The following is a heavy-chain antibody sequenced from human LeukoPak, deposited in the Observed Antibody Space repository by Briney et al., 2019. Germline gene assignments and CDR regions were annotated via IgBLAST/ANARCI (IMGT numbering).Heavy chain of an antibody. D-gene: IGHD1-26*01. J-gene: IGHJ4*02. CDR3: ARTDSGRYSYFDY. CDR1: AGSISSSSYY. Sequence: SETLSLNCIVSAGSISSSSYYWGWIRQPPGKGLEWIGNLFYTGETFYNPSLNSRVTISVDTSKSQFSLRLSSVTAADTAVYYCARTDSGRYSYFDYWGQGTLVTVSS. CDR2: LFYTGET. V-gene: IGHV4-39*01.